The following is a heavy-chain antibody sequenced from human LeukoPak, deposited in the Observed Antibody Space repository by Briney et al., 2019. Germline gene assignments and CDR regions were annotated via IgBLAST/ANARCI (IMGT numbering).Heavy chain of an antibody. Sequence: GGSLRLSCAVSGFTFDDYVMHWLRQAPGKGLEWVSGISWNSGSIGYADSVKGRFTISRDNAKNSLYLQMNSLRAEDMALYYCAKGGSSSWDDAFDIWGQGTMVTVSS. CDR2: ISWNSGSI. CDR3: AKGGSSSWDDAFDI. V-gene: IGHV3-9*03. J-gene: IGHJ3*02. D-gene: IGHD6-13*01. CDR1: GFTFDDYV.